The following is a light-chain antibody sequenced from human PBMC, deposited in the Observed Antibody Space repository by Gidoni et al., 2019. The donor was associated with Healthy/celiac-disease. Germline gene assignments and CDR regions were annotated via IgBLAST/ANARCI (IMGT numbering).Light chain of an antibody. CDR3: QVWDSSSDHPHVV. Sequence: SYVLTQPPSVSVAPGQTARITCGGNNIGSKSVHWYQQKPGQAPVLVVYDDSDRPSGIPERFSGSNSGNTATLTISWVEAGDEADYYCQVWDSSSDHPHVVFGGGTKLTVL. CDR1: NIGSKS. CDR2: DDS. V-gene: IGLV3-21*02. J-gene: IGLJ2*01.